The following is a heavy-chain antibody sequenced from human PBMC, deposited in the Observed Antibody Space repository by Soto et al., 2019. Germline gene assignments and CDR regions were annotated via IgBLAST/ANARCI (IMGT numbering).Heavy chain of an antibody. CDR1: GFTFSSYA. D-gene: IGHD5-12*01. CDR3: AKDLVATTQYYYYMDV. V-gene: IGHV3-23*01. CDR2: ISGSGGST. J-gene: IGHJ6*03. Sequence: EVQLLESGGGLVQPGGSLRLSCAASGFTFSSYAMSWVRQAPGKGLEWVSAISGSGGSTYYADSVKGRFTISRDNSKNTLYLQMNSPRAEDTAVYYCAKDLVATTQYYYYMDVWGKGTTVTVSS.